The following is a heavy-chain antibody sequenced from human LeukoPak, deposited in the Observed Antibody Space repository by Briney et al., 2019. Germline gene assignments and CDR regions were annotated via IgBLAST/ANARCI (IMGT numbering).Heavy chain of an antibody. Sequence: PGGSLRLSCAASGFTFSSYTMHWVRQGPGKGQEWVSAISVSGNTYHAGSVKGRFTISRDSSKNTLYLQMNSLRAGDAAVYYCAKAPVTTCSGAYCYPFDYWSQGTLVTVSS. CDR1: GFTFSSYT. J-gene: IGHJ4*02. V-gene: IGHV3-23*01. CDR2: ISVSGNT. CDR3: AKAPVTTCSGAYCYPFDY. D-gene: IGHD2-15*01.